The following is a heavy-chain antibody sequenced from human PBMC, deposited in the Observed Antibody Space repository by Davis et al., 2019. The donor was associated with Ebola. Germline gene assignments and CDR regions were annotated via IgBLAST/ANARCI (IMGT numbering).Heavy chain of an antibody. CDR1: GGSISSSSYY. CDR2: IYYSGST. Sequence: MPSETLSLTCTVSGGSISSSSYYWGWIRQPPGKGLEWIGSIYYSGSTYYNPSLKSRVTISVDTSKNQFSLKLSSVTAADTAVYYCASLPYYYGMDVWGQGTTVTVSS. V-gene: IGHV4-39*01. CDR3: ASLPYYYGMDV. J-gene: IGHJ6*02.